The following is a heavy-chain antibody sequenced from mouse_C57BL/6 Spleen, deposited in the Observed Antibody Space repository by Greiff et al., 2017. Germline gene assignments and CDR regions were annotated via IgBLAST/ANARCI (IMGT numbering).Heavy chain of an antibody. CDR3: TRGNDY. J-gene: IGHJ2*01. CDR2: IVPETGGT. V-gene: IGHV1-15*01. Sequence: QVQLQQSGAELVRPGASVTLSCNASGYTFTDYEMHWVKQTPVHGLVWIGAIVPETGGTAYNQKVKGKAILTADKSTSTAYMELRSLTSEDSAVYYCTRGNDYWGQGTTLTVSA. CDR1: GYTFTDYE.